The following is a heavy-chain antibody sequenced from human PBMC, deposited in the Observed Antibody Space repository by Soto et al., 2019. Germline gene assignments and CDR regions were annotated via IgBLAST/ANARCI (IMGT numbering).Heavy chain of an antibody. CDR1: GFTFSTYS. CDR3: ARGGPYWVGYCYYIDV. J-gene: IGHJ6*03. Sequence: DVQLVESGGALVQPGGSLRLSCAASGFTFSTYSMNWVRQAPGKGLEWVSYISSSSSTKYYADSVKGRFTISRDNAKNSLYLQMNSLRAEDTAVYYCARGGPYWVGYCYYIDVWGTGTTVTVSS. V-gene: IGHV3-48*01. CDR2: ISSSSSTK. D-gene: IGHD2-8*02.